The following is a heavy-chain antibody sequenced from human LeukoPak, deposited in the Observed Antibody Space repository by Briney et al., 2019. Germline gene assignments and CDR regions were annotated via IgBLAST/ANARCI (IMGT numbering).Heavy chain of an antibody. J-gene: IGHJ6*03. D-gene: IGHD2-2*01. CDR2: INPNSGGT. Sequence: ASVKVSCKASGYTFTGYYMHWVRQAPGQGLEWMGWINPNSGGTNYAQKFQGRVTMTRDTSISTAYMELSRLRSDDTAVYYCARVSQLLALNYYYYYMGVWGKGTTVTVSS. V-gene: IGHV1-2*02. CDR1: GYTFTGYY. CDR3: ARVSQLLALNYYYYYMGV.